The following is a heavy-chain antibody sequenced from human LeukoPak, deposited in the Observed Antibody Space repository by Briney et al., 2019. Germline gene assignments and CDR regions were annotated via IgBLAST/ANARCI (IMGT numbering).Heavy chain of an antibody. CDR3: AKGGRRTIMEATLDY. V-gene: IGHV3-23*01. CDR1: GFTFSSYA. D-gene: IGHD1-26*01. Sequence: LGGSLRLSCAASGFTFSSYAMSWVRQAPGKGLQWVSALTDSGRSTYYADSVKGRFTISRDNSKNTLSLQMNSLRAEDTAVYYCAKGGRRTIMEATLDYWGQGTLVTVSS. J-gene: IGHJ4*02. CDR2: LTDSGRST.